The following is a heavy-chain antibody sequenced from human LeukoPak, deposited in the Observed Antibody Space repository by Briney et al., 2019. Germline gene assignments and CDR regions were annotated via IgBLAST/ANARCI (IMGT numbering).Heavy chain of an antibody. D-gene: IGHD6-13*01. Sequence: GGSLRLSCAASGCTFSSYEVNWVRQAPGKGLEWVTYISSSGSTIYYADSVKGRFTISRDNAKNSLYLKMNSLRAEDTAVYYCARDGGIAAAPRDNWFDPWGQGTLVTVSS. CDR1: GCTFSSYE. V-gene: IGHV3-48*03. CDR3: ARDGGIAAAPRDNWFDP. CDR2: ISSSGSTI. J-gene: IGHJ5*02.